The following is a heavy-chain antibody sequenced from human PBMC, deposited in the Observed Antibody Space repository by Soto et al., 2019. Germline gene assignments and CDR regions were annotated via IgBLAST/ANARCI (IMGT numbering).Heavy chain of an antibody. J-gene: IGHJ5*02. CDR3: VRGKKEYDSAWRNGRNWFDP. V-gene: IGHV4-34*01. CDR2: INYSGGT. CDR1: GNSFSAYY. D-gene: IGHD1-26*01. Sequence: QVQLQQWGAGLLKPSETLSLSCGVSGNSFSAYYWSWIRQPPGQGLEWIGEINYSGGTNYNPSLKSRVTISVDASKNQLSLKVSSVTAADTAVYYCVRGKKEYDSAWRNGRNWFDPWGQGTLVTVSS.